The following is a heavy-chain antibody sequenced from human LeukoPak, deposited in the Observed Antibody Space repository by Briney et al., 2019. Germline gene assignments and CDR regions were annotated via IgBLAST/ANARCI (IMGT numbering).Heavy chain of an antibody. V-gene: IGHV4-34*01. CDR3: ARGYCSSTSCYDFDY. CDR2: INHSGST. CDR1: GGSFSGYY. D-gene: IGHD2-2*01. Sequence: PSETLSLTCAVYGGSFSGYYWSWIRQPPGKGLEWIGEINHSGSTNYNPSIKSRVTISVDTSKNQFSLKLSSVTAADTAVYYCARGYCSSTSCYDFDYWGQGTLVTVSS. J-gene: IGHJ4*02.